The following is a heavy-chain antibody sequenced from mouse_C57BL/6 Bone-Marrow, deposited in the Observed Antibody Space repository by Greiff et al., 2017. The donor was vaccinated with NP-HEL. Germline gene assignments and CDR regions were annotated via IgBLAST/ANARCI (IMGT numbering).Heavy chain of an antibody. CDR3: AIYGREGSRDY. CDR1: GYTFTSYW. CDR2: IHPSDSDT. J-gene: IGHJ2*01. V-gene: IGHV1-74*01. Sequence: QVQLQQPGADLVKPGASLKVTCKASGYTFTSYWIHWVKQRPGQDLEWIGRIHPSDSDTNYNQKFKGKATLTVDKSSSTPYMQLSSLRCEESAVYYWAIYGREGSRDYWGQGTTLTVSS. D-gene: IGHD1-1*01.